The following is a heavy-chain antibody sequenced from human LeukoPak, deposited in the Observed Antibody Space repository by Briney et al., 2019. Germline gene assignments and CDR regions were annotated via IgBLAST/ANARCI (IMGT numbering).Heavy chain of an antibody. Sequence: SETLSLTCTVSDDSISDYYRGWIRQTPGKGLEWIGYFYNSGRSTYNPSLKSRVSISVDTSMNQFSLRLNSVILADTAVYYCTRGAGWLIDDWGQGILVTVSS. D-gene: IGHD3-16*01. J-gene: IGHJ4*02. CDR1: DDSISDYY. CDR2: FYNSGRS. V-gene: IGHV4-59*01. CDR3: TRGAGWLIDD.